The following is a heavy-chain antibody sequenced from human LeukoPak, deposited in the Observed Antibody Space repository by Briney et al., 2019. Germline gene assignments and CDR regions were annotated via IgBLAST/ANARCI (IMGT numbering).Heavy chain of an antibody. CDR3: ARDTYRFFDY. CDR1: GFTFKGYW. J-gene: IGHJ4*02. V-gene: IGHV3-74*01. CDR2: INGDGSIT. Sequence: GGSLRLSCAASGFTFKGYWMHWVRQAPGKGLVWVSRINGDGSITTYADSVKGRFTISRDNAKNTLYLQMNSLRAEDTAVYYCARDTYRFFDYWGQGILVTVSS.